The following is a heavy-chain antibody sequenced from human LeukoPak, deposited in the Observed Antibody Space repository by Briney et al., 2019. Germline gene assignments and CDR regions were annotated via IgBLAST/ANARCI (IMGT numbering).Heavy chain of an antibody. D-gene: IGHD5-18*01. CDR2: IRSKANSYAT. CDR1: GFTFSGSA. Sequence: PGGSLRLSCAASGFTFSGSAMHWVRQASGKGLEWVGRIRSKANSYATAYAASVKGRFTISRDDSKNTAYLQMNSLKTEDTAVYYCTRQDVGTGYSYGLDAFDIWGRGTMVTVSS. J-gene: IGHJ3*02. CDR3: TRQDVGTGYSYGLDAFDI. V-gene: IGHV3-73*01.